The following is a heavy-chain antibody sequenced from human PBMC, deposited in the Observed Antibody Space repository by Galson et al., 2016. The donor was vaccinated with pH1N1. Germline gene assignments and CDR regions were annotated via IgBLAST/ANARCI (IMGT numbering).Heavy chain of an antibody. D-gene: IGHD2-8*02. CDR3: IREYWSLYH. CDR1: GFTFTDFW. CDR2: IKQDGSDQ. Sequence: LRLSCAASGFTFTDFWMTWVRQPPGRGLEWVANIKQDGSDQNYVDSVKGRFTISRDNAKNSLYLQMDSLGAEDTAVYYCIREYWSLYHWGQGTLVTVST. J-gene: IGHJ5*02. V-gene: IGHV3-7*01.